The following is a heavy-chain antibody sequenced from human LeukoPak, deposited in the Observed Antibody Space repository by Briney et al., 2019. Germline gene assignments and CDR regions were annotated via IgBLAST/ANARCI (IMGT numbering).Heavy chain of an antibody. Sequence: PGGSLRLSCAASGFTFSSYSMNWVRQAPGKGLEWVSSISSSSSYIYYADSVKGRFTVSRDNAKNSLYLQMNPLRDEDTALYYCARIGTHVGQTDYWGQGTLVIVSS. J-gene: IGHJ4*02. D-gene: IGHD1-26*01. V-gene: IGHV3-21*01. CDR3: ARIGTHVGQTDY. CDR2: ISSSSSYI. CDR1: GFTFSSYS.